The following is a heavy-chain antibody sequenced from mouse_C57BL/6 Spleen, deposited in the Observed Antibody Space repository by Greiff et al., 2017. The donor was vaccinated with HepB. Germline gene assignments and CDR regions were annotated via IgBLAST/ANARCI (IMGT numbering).Heavy chain of an antibody. CDR3: ARHGSTTVVAKDYFDY. V-gene: IGHV5-6*01. J-gene: IGHJ2*01. D-gene: IGHD1-1*01. CDR2: ISSGGSYT. Sequence: EVQGVESGGDLVKPGGSLKLSCAASGFTFSSYGMSWVRQTPDKRLEWVATISSGGSYTYYPDSVKGRFTMSRDNAKNTLYLQMSSLKSEDTAMYYCARHGSTTVVAKDYFDYWGQGTTLTVSS. CDR1: GFTFSSYG.